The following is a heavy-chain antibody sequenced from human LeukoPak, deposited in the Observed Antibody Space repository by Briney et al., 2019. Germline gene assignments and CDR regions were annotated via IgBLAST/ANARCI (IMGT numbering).Heavy chain of an antibody. V-gene: IGHV3-11*04. J-gene: IGHJ4*02. D-gene: IGHD3-3*01. CDR3: ASPWSGYSNDF. CDR1: GFIFSDYY. CDR2: ISTSGSTI. Sequence: GGSLRLSCAASGFIFSDYYMSWIRQTPGKGLEWVSYISTSGSTIYYADSVKGRFTISRDDAKNSLYLQMNSLRAEDTAVYYCASPWSGYSNDFWGQGTLVTVSS.